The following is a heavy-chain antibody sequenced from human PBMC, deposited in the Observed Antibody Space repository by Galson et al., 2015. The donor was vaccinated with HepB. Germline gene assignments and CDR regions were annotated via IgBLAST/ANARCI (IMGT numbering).Heavy chain of an antibody. CDR2: ISYDGSNK. J-gene: IGHJ4*02. CDR3: ARDSFYYYGSGSYGSTFGY. CDR1: GFTFSSYA. V-gene: IGHV3-30-3*01. Sequence: LRLSCAASGFTFSSYAMHWVRQAPGKGLEWVAVISYDGSNKYYADSVKGRFTISRDNSKNTLYLQMNSLRAEDTAVYYCARDSFYYYGSGSYGSTFGYWGQRTLVPVSS. D-gene: IGHD3-10*01.